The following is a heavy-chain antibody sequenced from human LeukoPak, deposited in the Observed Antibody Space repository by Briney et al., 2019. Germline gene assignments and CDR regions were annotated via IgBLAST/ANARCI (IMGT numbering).Heavy chain of an antibody. D-gene: IGHD1-26*01. J-gene: IGHJ4*02. V-gene: IGHV4-59*01. CDR2: IYYGGST. CDR3: ARRNWEAGIDY. Sequence: SETLSLTCTVSGGSISSYYWSWIRQPPGKGLEWIGYIYYGGSTNYNPSLKSRVTISVDTSKNQFSRKLSSMTAADTAVYYCARRNWEAGIDYWGQGTLVTVSS. CDR1: GGSISSYY.